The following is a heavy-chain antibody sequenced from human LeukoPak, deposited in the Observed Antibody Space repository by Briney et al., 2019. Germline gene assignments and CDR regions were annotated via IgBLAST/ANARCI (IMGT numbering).Heavy chain of an antibody. J-gene: IGHJ4*02. CDR1: GYTFTSYD. CDR2: MNPNSGNT. D-gene: IGHD3-3*01. Sequence: ASVKVSCKASGYTFTSYDINWVRQATGQGVEWMGWMNPNSGNTGYAQKFQGRVTITRNTSISTAYMELSSLRSEDTAVYYCARGRYDFWSGYSHFDYWGQGTLVTVSS. V-gene: IGHV1-8*03. CDR3: ARGRYDFWSGYSHFDY.